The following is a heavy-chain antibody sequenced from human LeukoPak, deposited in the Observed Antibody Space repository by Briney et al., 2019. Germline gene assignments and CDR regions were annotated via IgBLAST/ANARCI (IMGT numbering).Heavy chain of an antibody. CDR2: INHSGST. V-gene: IGHV4-34*01. J-gene: IGHJ4*02. Sequence: SETLSLTCAVYGGSFSGYYWSWIRQPPGKGLEWIGEINHSGSTNYNPSLKSRVTISVDTSKSQFSLKLSSVTAADTAVYYCARGPALRFLRYWGQGTLVTVSS. CDR1: GGSFSGYY. D-gene: IGHD3-3*01. CDR3: ARGPALRFLRY.